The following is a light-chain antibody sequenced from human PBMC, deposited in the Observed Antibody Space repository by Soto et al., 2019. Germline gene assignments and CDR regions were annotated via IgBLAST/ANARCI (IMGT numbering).Light chain of an antibody. V-gene: IGLV2-14*01. CDR3: SSKSPDF. Sequence: QSALTQPVSVSGSPGQSITISCTGTSSGIRDYNYVSWYQQLPGNAPKLIMYEVSNRPSGISNRFSGSKSGNTASLTISGLQAEDEADYYCSSKSPDFFGTGTKVTVL. CDR2: EVS. J-gene: IGLJ1*01. CDR1: SSGIRDYNY.